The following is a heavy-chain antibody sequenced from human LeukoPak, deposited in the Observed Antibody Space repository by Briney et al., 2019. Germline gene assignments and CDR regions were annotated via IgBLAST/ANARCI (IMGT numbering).Heavy chain of an antibody. J-gene: IGHJ4*02. V-gene: IGHV3-48*04. CDR1: GFTFTSYS. Sequence: GGSLRLSCAASGFTFTSYSMNWVRQAPGKGLEWISYINTVSTNIFYADSVKGRFTISRDNAKNSLYLQMNSLRAEDTAVYYCARDPYYYDSSGYYKAYYFDYWGQGTLVTVSS. D-gene: IGHD3-22*01. CDR3: ARDPYYYDSSGYYKAYYFDY. CDR2: INTVSTNI.